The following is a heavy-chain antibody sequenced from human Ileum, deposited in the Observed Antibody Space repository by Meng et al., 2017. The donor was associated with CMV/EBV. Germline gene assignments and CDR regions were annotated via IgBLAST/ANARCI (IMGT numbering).Heavy chain of an antibody. D-gene: IGHD1-26*01. J-gene: IGHJ4*02. CDR2: IYYSGST. Sequence: GSGGSVRRRGYYWSCVRQPPGKGLEWIGCIYYSGSTYYNPSLKSRVTISVDTSKNQFSLKLSSVTAADTAVYYCARADLGAAPFDYWGQGTLVTVSS. CDR3: ARADLGAAPFDY. CDR1: GGSVRRRGYY. V-gene: IGHV4-30-4*01.